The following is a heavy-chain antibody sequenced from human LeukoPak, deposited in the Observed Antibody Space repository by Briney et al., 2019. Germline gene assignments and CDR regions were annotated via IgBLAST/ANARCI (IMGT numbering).Heavy chain of an antibody. D-gene: IGHD2-2*02. J-gene: IGHJ6*03. CDR1: GYTFTSYD. Sequence: ASVKVSCKASGYTFTSYDINWVRQATGQGLEWMGWRNPNSGNTGYAQKFQGRVTMTRNTSIRTAYMELSSLRSEDTAVYYCARVVDGVVPAAISEGDYYYYYMDVWGKGTTVTVSS. CDR3: ARVVDGVVPAAISEGDYYYYYMDV. V-gene: IGHV1-8*01. CDR2: RNPNSGNT.